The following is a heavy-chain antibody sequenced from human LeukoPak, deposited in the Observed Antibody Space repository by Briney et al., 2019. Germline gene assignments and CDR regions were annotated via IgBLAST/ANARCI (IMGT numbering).Heavy chain of an antibody. CDR2: IYYSGST. D-gene: IGHD4-23*01. V-gene: IGHV4-59*11. J-gene: IGHJ6*02. Sequence: SETLSLTCTVSGGSISSHYWSWIRQPPGKGLEWIGYIYYSGSTNYNPSLKSRVTISVDTSKNQFSLKLSSVTAADTAVYYCARGYGGNSYHYYGMDVWGQGTTVTVSS. CDR1: GGSISSHY. CDR3: ARGYGGNSYHYYGMDV.